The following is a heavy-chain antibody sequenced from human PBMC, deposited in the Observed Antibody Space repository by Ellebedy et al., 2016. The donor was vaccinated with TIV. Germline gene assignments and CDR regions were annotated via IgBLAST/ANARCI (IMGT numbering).Heavy chain of an antibody. J-gene: IGHJ6*02. CDR3: ARELLCNGGSCYPYYYNGMDV. CDR2: TYYRSKWYS. V-gene: IGHV6-1*01. D-gene: IGHD2-15*01. CDR1: GDSVSSNTAT. Sequence: SQTLSLTXXISGDSVSSNTATWNWIRQSPSRGLEWLGRTYYRSKWYSDYAVSVKSRITINPDTSTNQFSLQLNSVTPEDTAVYYCARELLCNGGSCYPYYYNGMDVWGQGTTVTVSS.